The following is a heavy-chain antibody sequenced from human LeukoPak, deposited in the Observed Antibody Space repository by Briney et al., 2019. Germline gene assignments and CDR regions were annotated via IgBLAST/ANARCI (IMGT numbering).Heavy chain of an antibody. CDR3: ARVSAGWLQLVLDY. J-gene: IGHJ4*02. CDR1: GFTFSSYE. Sequence: PGGSLRLSCAASGFTFSSYEMNWVRQAPGKGLEWGSYISSSGSTIYYADSVKGRFTISRDNAKNSLYLQMNSLRAEDTAGYYCARVSAGWLQLVLDYWGQGTLVTVSS. V-gene: IGHV3-48*03. D-gene: IGHD5-24*01. CDR2: ISSSGSTI.